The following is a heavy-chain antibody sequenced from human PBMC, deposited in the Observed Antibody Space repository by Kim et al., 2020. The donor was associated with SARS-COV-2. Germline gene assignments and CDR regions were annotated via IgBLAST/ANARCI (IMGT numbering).Heavy chain of an antibody. Sequence: GGSLRLSCAASGFTFSSYSMNWVRQAPGKGLEWVSSISSSSSYIYYADSVKGRFTISRDNAKNSLYLQMNSLRAEDTAVYYCARPGIALADPFDYWGQGTLVTVSS. V-gene: IGHV3-21*01. D-gene: IGHD6-19*01. J-gene: IGHJ4*02. CDR2: ISSSSSYI. CDR1: GFTFSSYS. CDR3: ARPGIALADPFDY.